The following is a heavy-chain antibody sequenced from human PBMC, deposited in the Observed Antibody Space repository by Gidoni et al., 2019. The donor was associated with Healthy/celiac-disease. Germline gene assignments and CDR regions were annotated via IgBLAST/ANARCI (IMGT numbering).Heavy chain of an antibody. V-gene: IGHV4-39*07. Sequence: GLEWIGSIYYSGSTYYNPSLKSRVTISVDTSKNQFSLKLSSVTAADTAVYYCARDVYCSSTSCFDYWGQGTLVTVSS. J-gene: IGHJ4*02. CDR3: ARDVYCSSTSCFDY. D-gene: IGHD2-2*01. CDR2: IYYSGST.